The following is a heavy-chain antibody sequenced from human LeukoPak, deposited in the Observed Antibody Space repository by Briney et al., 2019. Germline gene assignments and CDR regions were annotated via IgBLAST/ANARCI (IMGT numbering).Heavy chain of an antibody. D-gene: IGHD6-19*01. CDR3: ARESVAVAGWLSYFDY. CDR2: LFRDDTT. V-gene: IGHV3-53*01. J-gene: IGHJ4*02. CDR1: GFTVSTSY. Sequence: PEGSLRLSCAASGFTVSTSYMSWVRQAPGKGLEWVSVLFRDDTTYYADSVKGRFTISRDNSKNTLYLQMNSLRAEDTAVYYCARESVAVAGWLSYFDYWGQGTLVTVSS.